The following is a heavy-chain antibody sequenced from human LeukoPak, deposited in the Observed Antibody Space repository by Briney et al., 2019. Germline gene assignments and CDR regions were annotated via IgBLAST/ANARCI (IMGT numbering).Heavy chain of an antibody. Sequence: GGSQRLSXAASGFTFSSYAMSWVRQAPGKGLEWVSAISGSGGSTYYADSVKGRFTISRDNSKNTLYLQMNRLRAEDAAVYYCAKEAVAGLYYFDYWGQGTLVTVSS. CDR3: AKEAVAGLYYFDY. D-gene: IGHD6-19*01. V-gene: IGHV3-23*01. CDR2: ISGSGGST. CDR1: GFTFSSYA. J-gene: IGHJ4*02.